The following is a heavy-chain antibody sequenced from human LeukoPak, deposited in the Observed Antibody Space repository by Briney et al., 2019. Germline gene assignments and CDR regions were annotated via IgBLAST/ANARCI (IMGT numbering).Heavy chain of an antibody. CDR1: GFTFSSYA. V-gene: IGHV3-33*08. CDR2: IYLDGSKI. D-gene: IGHD3-10*01. Sequence: GGSLRLSCSASGFTFSSYAIHWVRQAPGKGLEWVSVIYLDGSKIYYADSVKGRFTLSRDNSKNTLYLQMNSLIAEDTAVYYCVRDDSGSVIRGVLHYWGQGALVTVSS. CDR3: VRDDSGSVIRGVLHY. J-gene: IGHJ4*02.